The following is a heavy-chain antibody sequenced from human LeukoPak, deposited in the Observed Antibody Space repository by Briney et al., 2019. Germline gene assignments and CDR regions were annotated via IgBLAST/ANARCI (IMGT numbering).Heavy chain of an antibody. CDR3: ARARVGYILDY. CDR2: IHTDGSST. J-gene: IGHJ4*02. D-gene: IGHD5-24*01. CDR1: GFTFSSYW. V-gene: IGHV3-74*01. Sequence: GGSLRLSCAASGFTFSSYWMHWVRQAPGKGLVGLSRIHTDGSSTTYADSVKGRFTISRDNAKNTLYLQMNSLRAEDTAVYYCARARVGYILDYWGQGTLVTVSS.